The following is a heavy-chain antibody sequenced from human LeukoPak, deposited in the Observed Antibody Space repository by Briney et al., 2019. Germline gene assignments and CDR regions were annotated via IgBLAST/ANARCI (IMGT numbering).Heavy chain of an antibody. CDR3: ARSIYNYVWGSYDY. D-gene: IGHD3-16*01. CDR2: IYSGGNT. V-gene: IGHV3-66*01. CDR1: GFTVSSNY. Sequence: PGGSLRLSCAASGFTVSSNYMSWVRQAPGKGLEWVSVIYSGGNTYYADSVKGRFTISRDNSKNTLYLQMNSLRAEDTAVYYCARSIYNYVWGSYDYWGQGTLVTVSS. J-gene: IGHJ4*02.